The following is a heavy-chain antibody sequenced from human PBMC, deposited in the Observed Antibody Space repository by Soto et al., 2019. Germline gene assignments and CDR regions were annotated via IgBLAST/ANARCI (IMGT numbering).Heavy chain of an antibody. CDR2: ISSGGGTT. D-gene: IGHD1-1*01. V-gene: IGHV3-23*01. Sequence: GGSLRLSCAASGFTFSSYSMAWVRQSPGKGLEWVSVISSGGGTTYYTDSVKGRFTISRDNSKSTLYLQMDSLRAEDATLYYCARKLSRNNPFDLWGQGTLVTVSS. J-gene: IGHJ4*02. CDR3: ARKLSRNNPFDL. CDR1: GFTFSSYS.